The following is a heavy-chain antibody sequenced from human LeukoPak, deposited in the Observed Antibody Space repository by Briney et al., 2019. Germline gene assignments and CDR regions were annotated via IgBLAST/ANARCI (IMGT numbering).Heavy chain of an antibody. Sequence: GGSLRLSCAGSRFTFYNYAMSWVRQAPGKGLEWVSAISGTGATTYYADSVEGRFAISRDNSKNTLYLQMSSLRAEDTAVYYCAKDRYCSGGTCYPEGYFDYWGQGTLVTVSS. V-gene: IGHV3-23*01. J-gene: IGHJ4*02. D-gene: IGHD2-15*01. CDR2: ISGTGATT. CDR3: AKDRYCSGGTCYPEGYFDY. CDR1: RFTFYNYA.